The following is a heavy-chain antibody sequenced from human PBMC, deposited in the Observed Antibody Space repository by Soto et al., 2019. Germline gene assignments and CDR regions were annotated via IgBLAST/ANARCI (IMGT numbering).Heavy chain of an antibody. D-gene: IGHD2-2*01. CDR2: INAGNGNT. CDR1: GYTFTNYA. Sequence: QVQLVQSGAEVKKPGASVKVSCKASGYTFTNYAMHWVRQAPGQRPEWMGWINAGNGNTKFSQRFQGRVTITRDTSANIAYMELSSLTSEDTAVYYCASAGFCSTTSCSDAFDIWGQWTMVTVSS. CDR3: ASAGFCSTTSCSDAFDI. J-gene: IGHJ3*02. V-gene: IGHV1-3*01.